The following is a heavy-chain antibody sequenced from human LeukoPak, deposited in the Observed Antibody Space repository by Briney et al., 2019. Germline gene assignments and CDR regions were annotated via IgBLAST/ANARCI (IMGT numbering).Heavy chain of an antibody. D-gene: IGHD6-25*01. Sequence: GGSLRLSCAASGFTFSNYWMSWVRQASGKGLEWVANIKEDGSEKYYVDSVKGRFTISRDNAKNSPYLQMNSLRAEDTAIYYCASGRRLGYWGQGTLVTVSS. CDR1: GFTFSNYW. V-gene: IGHV3-7*01. CDR3: ASGRRLGY. CDR2: IKEDGSEK. J-gene: IGHJ4*02.